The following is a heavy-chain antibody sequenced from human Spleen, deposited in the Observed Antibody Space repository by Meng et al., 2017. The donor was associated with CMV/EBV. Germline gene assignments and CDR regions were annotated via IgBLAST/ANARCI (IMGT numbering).Heavy chain of an antibody. J-gene: IGHJ6*02. V-gene: IGHV1-69*04. D-gene: IGHD2-15*01. CDR2: IIPVLAKA. Sequence: SVKVSCKASGDTFGINAITWVRQAPGQGLEWLGSIIPVLAKAKYAQKFQDRVTITADKSTSIAYMEMRGLRSDDTAVYYCARVFQFKAQVDYSYAMDVWGPGATVTVSS. CDR3: ARVFQFKAQVDYSYAMDV. CDR1: GDTFGINA.